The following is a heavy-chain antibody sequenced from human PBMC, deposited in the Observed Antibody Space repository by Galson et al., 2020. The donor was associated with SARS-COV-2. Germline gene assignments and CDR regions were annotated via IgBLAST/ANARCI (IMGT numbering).Heavy chain of an antibody. J-gene: IGHJ4*02. Sequence: SGPTLVKPTQTLTLTCTFSGFSLTTSGVGVGWIRQPPGKALEWLALIYWNDDKRHSPSLKSRLTITKDTSKNQVVLTMTNMDPVDTATYYCAHRFSVDTTVGFDSWGQGTLVTVSS. CDR2: IYWNDDK. CDR3: AHRFSVDTTVGFDS. V-gene: IGHV2-5*01. D-gene: IGHD5-18*01. CDR1: GFSLTTSGVG.